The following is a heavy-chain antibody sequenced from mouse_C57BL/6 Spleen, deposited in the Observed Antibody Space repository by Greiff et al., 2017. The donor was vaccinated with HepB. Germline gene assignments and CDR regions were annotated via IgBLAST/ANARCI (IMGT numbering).Heavy chain of an antibody. Sequence: VKLQESGAELARPGASVKLSCKASGYTFTSYGISWVKQRTGQGLEWIGEIYPRSGNTYYNEKFKGKATLTADKSSSTAYMELRSLTSEDSAVYFCARVELRLQYYFDYWGQGTTLTVSS. J-gene: IGHJ2*01. CDR1: GYTFTSYG. V-gene: IGHV1-81*01. D-gene: IGHD3-2*02. CDR3: ARVELRLQYYFDY. CDR2: IYPRSGNT.